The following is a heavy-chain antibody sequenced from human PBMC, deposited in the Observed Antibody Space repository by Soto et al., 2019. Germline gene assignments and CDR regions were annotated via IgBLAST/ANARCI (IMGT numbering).Heavy chain of an antibody. CDR1: GGSISSYY. CDR2: IYYSGST. CDR3: ARASSSWYRSGSAWFDP. D-gene: IGHD6-13*01. J-gene: IGHJ5*02. Sequence: SETLSLTCTVSGGSISSYYWSWIRQPPGKGLEWIGYIYYSGSTNYNPSLKSRVAISVDTSKNQFSLKLSSVTAADTAVYYCARASSSWYRSGSAWFDPWGQGTLVTVS. V-gene: IGHV4-59*01.